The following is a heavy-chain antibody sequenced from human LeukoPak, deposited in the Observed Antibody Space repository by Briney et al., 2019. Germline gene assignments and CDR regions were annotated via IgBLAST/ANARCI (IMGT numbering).Heavy chain of an antibody. CDR3: ARDIAVAGYFYYGMDV. Sequence: GGSLRLSCAASGSSFDDYGMNWVRQAPGKGLEWVSGINRNGGSTGYADSVKGRFTISRDNAKNSLYLQMNSLRAEDTALYYCARDIAVAGYFYYGMDVWGQGTTVTVSS. V-gene: IGHV3-20*04. D-gene: IGHD6-19*01. CDR2: INRNGGST. CDR1: GSSFDDYG. J-gene: IGHJ6*02.